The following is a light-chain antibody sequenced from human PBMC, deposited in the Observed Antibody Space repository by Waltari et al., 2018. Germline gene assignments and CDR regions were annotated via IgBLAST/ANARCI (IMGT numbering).Light chain of an antibody. CDR1: QSVLYSSDNKNY. J-gene: IGKJ2*01. V-gene: IGKV4-1*01. CDR3: QQYYSSPNT. Sequence: DIVMTQSPDSLAVSLGERATINCKSSQSVLYSSDNKNYLAWYQQNPGQPPKLLINWAATRESGVPDRFSGSGSGTDFTLTISSLQAEDVAVYYCQQYYSSPNTFGQGTKLEIK. CDR2: WAA.